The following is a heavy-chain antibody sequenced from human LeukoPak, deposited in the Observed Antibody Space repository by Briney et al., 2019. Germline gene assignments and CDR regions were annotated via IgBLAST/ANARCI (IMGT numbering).Heavy chain of an antibody. Sequence: GASVKVSCKASGYTFTSYGISWVRQAPGQGLEWMGWISAYNGNTNYAQKLQGRVTMTTDTSTSTAYMELRSLRSDDTAVYYYARDKDYDFWSGYRFEYWGQGTLVTVSS. J-gene: IGHJ4*02. D-gene: IGHD3-3*01. V-gene: IGHV1-18*01. CDR1: GYTFTSYG. CDR3: ARDKDYDFWSGYRFEY. CDR2: ISAYNGNT.